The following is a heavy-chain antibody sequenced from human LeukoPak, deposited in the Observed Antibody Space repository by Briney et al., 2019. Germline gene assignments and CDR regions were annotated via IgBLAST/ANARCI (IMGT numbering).Heavy chain of an antibody. Sequence: SETLSLTCTVSGGSISSYYWSWIRQPPGKGLEWIGYIYYSGSTNYNPSLKSRVTISVDTSKNQFSLKLSSVTAADTAVYYCARGESMVREVSWFDPWGQGTLVTVSP. CDR2: IYYSGST. V-gene: IGHV4-59*01. J-gene: IGHJ5*02. CDR1: GGSISSYY. D-gene: IGHD3-10*01. CDR3: ARGESMVREVSWFDP.